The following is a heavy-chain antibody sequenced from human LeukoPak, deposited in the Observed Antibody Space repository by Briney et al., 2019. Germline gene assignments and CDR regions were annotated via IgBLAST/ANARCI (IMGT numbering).Heavy chain of an antibody. V-gene: IGHV3-7*01. Sequence: PGGSLRPSRAASVFTLRTYGMTRVPRAPGKGLEWVASISSGGSGKYYLDSVKGRFTISRDNAKNSLFLQMNSLRAEDTAVHYCGRVRPGDADYWGQGTLVTVSS. J-gene: IGHJ4*02. D-gene: IGHD1-26*01. CDR2: ISSGGSGK. CDR1: VFTLRTYG. CDR3: GRVRPGDADY.